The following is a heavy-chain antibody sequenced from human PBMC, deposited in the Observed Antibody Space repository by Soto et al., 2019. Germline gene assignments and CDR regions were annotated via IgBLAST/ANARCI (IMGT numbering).Heavy chain of an antibody. J-gene: IGHJ4*02. CDR1: GGSISSYY. D-gene: IGHD2-2*01. CDR2: IYYSGST. Sequence: SETLSLTCTVSGGSISSYYWSWIRQPPGKGLEWIGYIYYSGSTNYNPSLKSRVTISVDTSKNQFSLKLSSVTAADTAVYYCARGHCSSTDCRSDYWGQGTLVTVSS. CDR3: ARGHCSSTDCRSDY. V-gene: IGHV4-59*01.